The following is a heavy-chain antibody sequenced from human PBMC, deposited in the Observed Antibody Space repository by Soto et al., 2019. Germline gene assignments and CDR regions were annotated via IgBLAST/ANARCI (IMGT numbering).Heavy chain of an antibody. Sequence: PSETLSLTCTVSGGSISSGDYYWSWIRQPPGKGLEWIGYIYYSGSTYYNPSLKSRVTISVDTSKNQFSLKLSPVTAADTAVYYCARLTQYTIFGVVITHWGQGTLVTVSS. CDR2: IYYSGST. CDR1: GGSISSGDYY. V-gene: IGHV4-30-4*01. J-gene: IGHJ4*02. D-gene: IGHD3-3*01. CDR3: ARLTQYTIFGVVITH.